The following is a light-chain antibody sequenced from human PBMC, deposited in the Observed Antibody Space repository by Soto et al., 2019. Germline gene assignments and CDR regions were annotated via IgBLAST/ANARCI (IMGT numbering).Light chain of an antibody. Sequence: EIVMTQSPATLSVSPGERATLSCRASQSVSSYLAWYQQKAGQAPRLLIYGASTRATGIPARFSGSGSGTEFTLTISSLQSEDFAVYYCQQYNNWPFTFGPGTKVDIK. V-gene: IGKV3D-15*01. CDR1: QSVSSY. J-gene: IGKJ3*01. CDR2: GAS. CDR3: QQYNNWPFT.